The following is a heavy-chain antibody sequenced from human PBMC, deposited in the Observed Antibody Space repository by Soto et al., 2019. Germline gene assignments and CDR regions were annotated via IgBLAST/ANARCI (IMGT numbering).Heavy chain of an antibody. CDR2: LTPGGETT. CDR3: VKDSPLSGRYQDFDF. J-gene: IGHJ4*02. D-gene: IGHD1-26*01. V-gene: IGHV3-23*01. CDR1: GFTFSSFA. Sequence: PGGSLRLSCAASGFTFSSFAMTWVRQAPGRGLEWVSALTPGGETTYYAASVAGRFTISRDNSKNTLYLQLNSLRAEDTAIYYCVKDSPLSGRYQDFDFWGQGTLVTVSS.